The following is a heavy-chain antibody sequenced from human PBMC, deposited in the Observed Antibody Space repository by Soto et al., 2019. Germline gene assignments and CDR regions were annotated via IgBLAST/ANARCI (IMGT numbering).Heavy chain of an antibody. CDR2: ISYDGSNK. V-gene: IGHV3-30*18. CDR1: GFTFSSYG. D-gene: IGHD1-26*01. CDR3: AKTAYVGATMSLAFDI. Sequence: QVQLVESGGGVVQPGRSLRLSCAASGFTFSSYGMHWVRQAPGKGLEWVAVISYDGSNKYYADSVKGRFTISRDNSKNTLYLQMNSLRAEDTAVYYSAKTAYVGATMSLAFDILGQGTMVTVSS. J-gene: IGHJ3*02.